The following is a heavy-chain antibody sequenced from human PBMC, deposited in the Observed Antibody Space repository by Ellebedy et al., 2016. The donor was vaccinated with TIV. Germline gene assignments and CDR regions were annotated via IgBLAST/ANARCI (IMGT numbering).Heavy chain of an antibody. D-gene: IGHD1-14*01. J-gene: IGHJ4*02. Sequence: SQTLSLTCXVSGDSISNDYWWTWVRQPPEKGLEWIGEIYHFGTTNYNPSLKSRVTISVDKSKNQFSLRLTSMTAADTALYYCARVRRLTTLDSWGQGTLVTVSS. CDR1: GDSISNDYW. CDR3: ARVRRLTTLDS. CDR2: IYHFGTT. V-gene: IGHV4-4*02.